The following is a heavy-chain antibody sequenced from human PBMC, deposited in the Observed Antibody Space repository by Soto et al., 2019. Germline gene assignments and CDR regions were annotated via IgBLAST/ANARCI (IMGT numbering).Heavy chain of an antibody. CDR2: IYYSGST. CDR1: GGSISSSGYY. D-gene: IGHD3-10*01. J-gene: IGHJ6*03. V-gene: IGHV4-39*01. Sequence: AETLSLTCTVSGGSISSSGYYWGWIRQTPGKGKERIGSIYYSGSTYYNPSLKSRVTISVDTSKNQFSLKLSSVTAADTAVYYCARNRGWAFGPVYYYYYMDVWGKGTTLTVSS. CDR3: ARNRGWAFGPVYYYYYMDV.